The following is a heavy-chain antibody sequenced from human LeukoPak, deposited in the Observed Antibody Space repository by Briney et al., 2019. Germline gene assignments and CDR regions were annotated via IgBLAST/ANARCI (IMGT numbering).Heavy chain of an antibody. J-gene: IGHJ2*01. CDR2: LNPNSGVT. CDR1: GYNXIAYY. Sequence: ASVKVSCKASGYNXIAYYMHGVRQAPGQGLEWVGWLNPNSGVTKYAQKFQGRVSMTRDRFLNTAYLELSGLRSDDTAFFYCARRAYCGVACSPIGHFDLWGRGTLVTVSS. V-gene: IGHV1-2*02. D-gene: IGHD2-21*02. CDR3: ARRAYCGVACSPIGHFDL.